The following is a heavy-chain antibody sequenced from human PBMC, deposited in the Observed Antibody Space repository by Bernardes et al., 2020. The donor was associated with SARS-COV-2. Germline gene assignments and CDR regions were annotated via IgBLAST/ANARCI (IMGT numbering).Heavy chain of an antibody. CDR1: GFTFSSYT. J-gene: IGHJ4*02. V-gene: IGHV3-21*06. Sequence: GGSLRLSCAASGFTFSSYTMNWVRQAPGKGLEWISSISTSSSYISYSDSVRGRFTISRDNAKNSVSLQMNSLRAEDTAVYYCARVDFSNLYYFDYWGQGTRVTGTS. D-gene: IGHD4-4*01. CDR2: ISTSSSYI. CDR3: ARVDFSNLYYFDY.